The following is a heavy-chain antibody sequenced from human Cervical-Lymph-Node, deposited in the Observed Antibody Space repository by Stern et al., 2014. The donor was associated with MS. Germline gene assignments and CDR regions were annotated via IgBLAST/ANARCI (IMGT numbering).Heavy chain of an antibody. D-gene: IGHD2-2*03. V-gene: IGHV1-69*01. Sequence: MQLVESGAEVKKPGSSVKVSCKASGGTFISYAISWVRQAPGQWLEWMGGIIPIFGTSNYAQQFQDRVTITADESTSTAYMELSSLSFEDTAVYYCASPSPGMDIYYYYYGMAVWGQGTTVTVSS. CDR1: GGTFISYA. J-gene: IGHJ6*02. CDR3: ASPSPGMDIYYYYYGMAV. CDR2: IIPIFGTS.